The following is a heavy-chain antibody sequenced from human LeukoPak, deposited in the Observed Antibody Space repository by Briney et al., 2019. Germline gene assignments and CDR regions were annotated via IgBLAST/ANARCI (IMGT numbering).Heavy chain of an antibody. CDR1: GYTFTGYY. J-gene: IGHJ6*03. Sequence: ASVKVSCKASGYTFTGYYMHWVRQAPGQGLEWMGRINPNSGGTNYAQKFQGRVTMTRDTSISTAYMGLSRLRPDDTAVYYCARDTKWDCSSTSCYASYYYYYYYMDVWGKGTTVTVSS. CDR3: ARDTKWDCSSTSCYASYYYYYYYMDV. V-gene: IGHV1-2*06. CDR2: INPNSGGT. D-gene: IGHD2-2*01.